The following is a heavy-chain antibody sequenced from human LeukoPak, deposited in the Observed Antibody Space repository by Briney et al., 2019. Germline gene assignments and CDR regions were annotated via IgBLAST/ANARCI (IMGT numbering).Heavy chain of an antibody. CDR3: ARPYYRSDAFDI. V-gene: IGHV4-31*03. D-gene: IGHD2/OR15-2a*01. CDR2: IYYSGST. CDR1: GGSISSGGYY. J-gene: IGHJ3*02. Sequence: PSQTLSLTCTVSGGSISSGGYYWSWIRQHPGEGLEWIGYIYYSGSTYYNPSLKSRVTISVDTSKNQFSLKLSSVTAADTAVYYCARPYYRSDAFDIWGQGTMVTVSS.